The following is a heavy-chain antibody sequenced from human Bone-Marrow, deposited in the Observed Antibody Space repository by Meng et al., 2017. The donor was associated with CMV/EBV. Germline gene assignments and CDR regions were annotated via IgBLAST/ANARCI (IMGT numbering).Heavy chain of an antibody. V-gene: IGHV1-2*02. J-gene: IGHJ5*02. CDR2: VNPNSGGT. CDR3: AREHKVRPYQLLRGWFDP. CDR1: GYSFSGYY. Sequence: ASVKVSCKPSGYSFSGYYIYWVRQAPGQGLEWMGWVNPNSGGTKYAQKFQDRVTMARDTSIRTVYMELSRLRSDDTAVYYCAREHKVRPYQLLRGWFDPWGQGTLVTVSS. D-gene: IGHD2-2*01.